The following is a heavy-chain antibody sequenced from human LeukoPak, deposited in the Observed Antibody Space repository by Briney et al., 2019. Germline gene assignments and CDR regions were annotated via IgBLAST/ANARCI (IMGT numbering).Heavy chain of an antibody. CDR2: IYTSGCT. D-gene: IGHD3-22*01. J-gene: IGHJ4*02. V-gene: IGHV4-61*02. CDR1: GGCISSGSYY. Sequence: SETLSLTCTVSGGCISSGSYYWSWIRQPAGKVLEWIGRIYTSGCTNYNHSLKSRVTISVDTSKNQFSLKLSSVTAADTAVYYCARMRDSSASYNYFDYWGQGTLVTVSS. CDR3: ARMRDSSASYNYFDY.